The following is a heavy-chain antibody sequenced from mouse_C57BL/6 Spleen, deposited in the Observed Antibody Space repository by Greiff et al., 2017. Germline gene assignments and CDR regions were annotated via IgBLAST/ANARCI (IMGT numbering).Heavy chain of an antibody. D-gene: IGHD1-1*01. V-gene: IGHV1-64*01. CDR3: ARRGDGTTGYAMDY. Sequence: QVHVKQPGAELVKPGASVKLSCKASGYTFTSYWMHWVKQRPGQGLEWIGMIHPNSGSTNYNEKFKSKATLTVDKSSSTAYMQLSSLTSEDSAVYYCARRGDGTTGYAMDYWGQGTSVTVSS. CDR2: IHPNSGST. J-gene: IGHJ4*01. CDR1: GYTFTSYW.